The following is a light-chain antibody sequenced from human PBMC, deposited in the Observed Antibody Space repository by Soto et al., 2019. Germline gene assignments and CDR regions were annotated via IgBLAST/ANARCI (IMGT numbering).Light chain of an antibody. CDR1: SSDVGAYDF. Sequence: QSVLTQPAPLSGSPGQSITLSCTGNSSDVGAYDFVSWYQQHPDKAPKLMIYEVSNRPSGVSNRFSGSKSVNTATLTISGLQAEDEADYYCSSYTSSSTRVFGTGTKVTVL. CDR3: SSYTSSSTRV. V-gene: IGLV2-14*03. CDR2: EVS. J-gene: IGLJ1*01.